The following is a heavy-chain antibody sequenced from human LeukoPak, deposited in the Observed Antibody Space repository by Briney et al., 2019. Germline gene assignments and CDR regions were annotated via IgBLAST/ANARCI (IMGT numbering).Heavy chain of an antibody. Sequence: TSETLSLTCTVSGFSISSSSYYWGWIGQPPGKGLEWIGSIYYSGSTYYTPSLKSRVTISVDTSKNQFSLKLSSVTAADTAVYYCARHVEGLPAYSGYDTRPFDYWGQGTLVTVSS. V-gene: IGHV4-39*01. CDR2: IYYSGST. J-gene: IGHJ4*02. CDR3: ARHVEGLPAYSGYDTRPFDY. D-gene: IGHD5-12*01. CDR1: GFSISSSSYY.